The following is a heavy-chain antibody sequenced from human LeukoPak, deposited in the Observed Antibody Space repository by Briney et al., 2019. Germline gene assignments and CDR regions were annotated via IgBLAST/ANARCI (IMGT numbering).Heavy chain of an antibody. CDR1: GFSFSPYS. J-gene: IGHJ5*02. Sequence: GGSLRLSCAVSGFSFSPYSMNWVRQAPGKGLEWVSYISSSSSTIYYADSVKGRFTISRDTAKNSLYLQMNSLRAEDTAVYYCARDLLYCSGGSCHNWFDPWGQGTLVTVSS. V-gene: IGHV3-48*01. D-gene: IGHD2-15*01. CDR3: ARDLLYCSGGSCHNWFDP. CDR2: ISSSSSTI.